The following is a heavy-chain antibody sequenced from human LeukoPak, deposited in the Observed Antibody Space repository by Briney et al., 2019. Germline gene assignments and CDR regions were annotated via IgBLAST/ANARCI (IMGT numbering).Heavy chain of an antibody. J-gene: IGHJ4*02. D-gene: IGHD6-19*01. CDR2: IYHCGST. V-gene: IGHV4-34*01. CDR1: GGSFSGYY. Sequence: PAETLSLTCAVYGGSFSGYYRSWIRQPPGKGLEWMGEIYHCGSTNYTPSLKSRVTISGDASKNQFSLKLSSVPAADAAVYYCARSLTYSSGWHWGQGTLVTVSS. CDR3: ARSLTYSSGWH.